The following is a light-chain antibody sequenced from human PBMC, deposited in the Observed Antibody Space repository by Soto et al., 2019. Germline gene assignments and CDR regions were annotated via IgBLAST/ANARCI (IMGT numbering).Light chain of an antibody. J-gene: IGLJ2*01. CDR1: SSDIGGYHF. V-gene: IGLV2-14*01. Sequence: QSALTQPASVSGSPGQSITISCTGTSSDIGGYHFVSWYQHHPGKAPKLMIYEVNTRPSGVSSRFSGSKSGNTASLTISGLPTEDEAEYYCSSFTTSSTLVVFGGGTKLTVL. CDR3: SSFTTSSTLVV. CDR2: EVN.